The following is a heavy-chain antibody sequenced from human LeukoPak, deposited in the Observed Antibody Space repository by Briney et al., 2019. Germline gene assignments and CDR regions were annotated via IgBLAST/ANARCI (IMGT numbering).Heavy chain of an antibody. Sequence: GGSLRLSCAASGFSLSTYYMNWVRQAPGKGLEWVANIKHDGSEKSYVDSVKGRFTISRDNSKTSLYLQMNSLRAEDTAVYYCARDLSGVTGYTYGRGIDYWGQGTLVTVSS. V-gene: IGHV3-7*01. CDR1: GFSLSTYY. CDR3: ARDLSGVTGYTYGRGIDY. J-gene: IGHJ4*02. D-gene: IGHD5-18*01. CDR2: IKHDGSEK.